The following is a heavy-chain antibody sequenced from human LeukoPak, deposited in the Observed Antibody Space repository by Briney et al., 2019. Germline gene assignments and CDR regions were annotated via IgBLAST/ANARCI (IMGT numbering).Heavy chain of an antibody. J-gene: IGHJ4*02. V-gene: IGHV3-23*01. CDR2: ISGSGGST. CDR1: GFTFSSYA. CDR3: AKDGPGEWLRPQSFDY. D-gene: IGHD5-12*01. Sequence: GGSLRLSCAASGFTFSSYAMSWVRQAPGKGLEWVSAISGSGGSTYYADSAKGRFTISRDNSKNTLYLQMNSLRAEDTAVYYCAKDGPGEWLRPQSFDYWGQGTLVTVSS.